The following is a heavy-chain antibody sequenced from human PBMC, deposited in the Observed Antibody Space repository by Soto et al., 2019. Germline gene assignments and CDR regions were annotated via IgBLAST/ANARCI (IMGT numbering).Heavy chain of an antibody. V-gene: IGHV3-21*01. CDR2: ISSSSSYI. CDR1: GFTFSFYA. J-gene: IGHJ3*02. CDR3: TRSRGGAFDI. D-gene: IGHD6-25*01. Sequence: GVSLRLSCAASGFTFSFYAMSWVRQAPGKGLEWVSSISSSSSYIYYADSVKGRFTISRDNAKNSLYLQMNSLRAEDTAVYYCTRSRGGAFDIWGQGTMVTVSS.